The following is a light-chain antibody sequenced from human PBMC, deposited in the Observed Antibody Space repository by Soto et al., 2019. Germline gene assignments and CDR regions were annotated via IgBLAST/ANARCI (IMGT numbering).Light chain of an antibody. CDR3: SAYSTSSTQV. Sequence: QSALTQPASVSGSPGQSITISCTGTSSDVGAYNYVSWYQQLPDKAPKLMIYDITYRPSGVSDRFSGSKSGNTAYLTISGLQAEDEADYFCSAYSTSSTQVFGGGTKLTVL. CDR1: SSDVGAYNY. V-gene: IGLV2-14*03. CDR2: DIT. J-gene: IGLJ3*02.